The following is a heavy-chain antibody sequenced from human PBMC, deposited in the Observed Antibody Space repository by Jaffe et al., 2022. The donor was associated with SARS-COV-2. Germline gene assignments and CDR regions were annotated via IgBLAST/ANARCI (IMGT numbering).Heavy chain of an antibody. J-gene: IGHJ4*02. CDR2: IRSGAT. Sequence: EVYLVESGGGFVNPGQSLRLSCTTSGFTFRDYAMTWFRQAPGKGLEWVGFIRSGATNYAASVRGRFTISRDDANSIVYLQMNSLKSEDTAVYYCARVPLYDYVWKNYRYTYDYWGQGTLVTVSS. D-gene: IGHD3-16*02. CDR3: ARVPLYDYVWKNYRYTYDY. V-gene: IGHV3-49*05. CDR1: GFTFRDYA.